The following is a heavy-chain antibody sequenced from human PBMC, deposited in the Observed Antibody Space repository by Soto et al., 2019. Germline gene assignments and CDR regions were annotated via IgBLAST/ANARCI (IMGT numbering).Heavy chain of an antibody. CDR3: ATSWLYGMDV. D-gene: IGHD5-12*01. J-gene: IGHJ6*02. CDR2: IYYSGNN. V-gene: IGHV4-30-4*02. CDR1: GGSISSGDYY. Sequence: SDTLSLTCSVSGGSISSGDYYWSWIRQPPGKGLEWIGNIYYSGNNYYNPSLKSRLIISIDTSKNQFSLKVCCVTAADTAVYYFATSWLYGMDVGGQGITGIVYS.